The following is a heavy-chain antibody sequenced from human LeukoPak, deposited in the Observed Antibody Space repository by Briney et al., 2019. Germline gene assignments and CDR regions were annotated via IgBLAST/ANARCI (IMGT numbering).Heavy chain of an antibody. V-gene: IGHV1-18*01. CDR2: IRGDNGNT. CDR1: GYTFTSYG. Sequence: GASVKVSCTASGYTFTSYGISWVRQAPGQGLEWMGWIRGDNGNTKYAQKVQGRVTMTTDTSTSTAYMELRSLRSDDTAVYYCARDLNQYYYDSSGYHYWGQGTLVTVSS. CDR3: ARDLNQYYYDSSGYHY. D-gene: IGHD3-22*01. J-gene: IGHJ4*02.